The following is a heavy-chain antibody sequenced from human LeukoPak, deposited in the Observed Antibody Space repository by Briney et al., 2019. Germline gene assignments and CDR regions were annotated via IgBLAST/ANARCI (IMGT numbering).Heavy chain of an antibody. CDR3: ARLGIVGAIGLFDI. J-gene: IGHJ3*02. Sequence: PGGSLRLSCAASGFTFSSYSMNWFRQAPGKGLEWVSSISSSSSYIYYADSVKGRFTISRDNAKNSLYLQMNSLRAEDTAVYYCARLGIVGAIGLFDIWGQGTMVTVSS. V-gene: IGHV3-21*01. D-gene: IGHD1-26*01. CDR2: ISSSSSYI. CDR1: GFTFSSYS.